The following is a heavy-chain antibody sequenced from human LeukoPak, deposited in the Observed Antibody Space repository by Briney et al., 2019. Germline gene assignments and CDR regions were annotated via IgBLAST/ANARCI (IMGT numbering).Heavy chain of an antibody. J-gene: IGHJ3*02. CDR3: AREKRLDSSGYYSNNDAFDI. CDR1: GFTFSSYA. D-gene: IGHD3-22*01. Sequence: GGSLRLSCAASGFTFSSYAMNWVRQAPGKGLEWVSSISSSSSYIYYADSVKGRFTISRDNAKNSLYLQMNSLRAEDTAVYYCAREKRLDSSGYYSNNDAFDIWGQGTMVTVSS. V-gene: IGHV3-21*01. CDR2: ISSSSSYI.